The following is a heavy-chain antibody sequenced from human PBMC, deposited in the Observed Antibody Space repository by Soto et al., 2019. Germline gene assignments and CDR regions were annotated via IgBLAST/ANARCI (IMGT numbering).Heavy chain of an antibody. J-gene: IGHJ4*02. CDR2: IKSKRDGGTT. D-gene: IGHD1-1*01. CDR3: VEGWNDF. Sequence: HLVESGGDLVKPGGSLRLSCAASGFMFSSAWMSWVRQAPGKGLEWVGRIKSKRDGGTTDYASPVKGRFVISRDDSKNTLYLQMNRLKTDNTAVYYCVEGWNDFWGQGTLVAVSS. CDR1: GFMFSSAW. V-gene: IGHV3-15*01.